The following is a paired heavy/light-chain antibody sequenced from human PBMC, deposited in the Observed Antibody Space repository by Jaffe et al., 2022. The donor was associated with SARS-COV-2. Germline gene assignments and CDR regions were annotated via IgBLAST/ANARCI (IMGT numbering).Heavy chain of an antibody. CDR2: ISYDGSNK. J-gene: IGHJ4*02. CDR1: GFTFSSYG. V-gene: IGHV3-30*18. Sequence: QVQLVESGGGVVQPGRSLRLSCAASGFTFSSYGMHWVRQAPGKGLEWVAVISYDGSNKYYVDSVKGRFTISRDNSKNTLYLQMNSLRAEDTAVYYCAKDMWRADCSSTSCYSGGNEYWGQGTLVTVSS. CDR3: AKDMWRADCSSTSCYSGGNEY. D-gene: IGHD2-2*02.
Light chain of an antibody. CDR1: QSVGSN. CDR2: GAS. CDR3: QQYNNWPPWT. J-gene: IGKJ1*01. V-gene: IGKV3-15*01. Sequence: EIVMTQSPATLSVSPGEGATLSCRASQSVGSNLAWYQQKPGQAPRLLIYGASTRATDIPARFSGSGSGTEFTLTISSLQSEDFAVYYCQQYNNWPPWTFGQGTKVEIK.